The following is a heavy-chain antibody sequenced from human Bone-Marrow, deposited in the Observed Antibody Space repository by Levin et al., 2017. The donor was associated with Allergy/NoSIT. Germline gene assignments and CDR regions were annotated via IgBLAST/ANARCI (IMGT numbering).Heavy chain of an antibody. CDR3: AKGGGSDYFDY. J-gene: IGHJ4*02. Sequence: LSLTCAASGFTFRSYAMSWVRQAPGKGLEWVSAISGSGGSTYYADSVKGRFTISRDNSKNTLYLQMNSLRAEDTAVYYCAKGGGSDYFDYWGQGTLVTVSS. V-gene: IGHV3-23*01. D-gene: IGHD1-26*01. CDR1: GFTFRSYA. CDR2: ISGSGGST.